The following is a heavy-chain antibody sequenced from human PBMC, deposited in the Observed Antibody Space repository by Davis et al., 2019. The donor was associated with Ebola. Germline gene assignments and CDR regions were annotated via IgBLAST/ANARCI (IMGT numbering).Heavy chain of an antibody. CDR1: GFTFSDYY. J-gene: IGHJ4*02. D-gene: IGHD2-15*01. V-gene: IGHV3-11*06. CDR3: ARDRDYHDLVVVAATDPSFDY. Sequence: GESLKISCAASGFTFSDYYMSWIRQAPGKGLEWVSYISSSSSCIYYADSVKGRFTISRDNAKNSLYLQMNSLRAEDTAVYYCARDRDYHDLVVVAATDPSFDYWGQGTLVTVSS. CDR2: ISSSSSCI.